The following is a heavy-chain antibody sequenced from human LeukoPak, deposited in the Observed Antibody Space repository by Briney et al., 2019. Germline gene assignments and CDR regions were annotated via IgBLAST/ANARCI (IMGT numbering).Heavy chain of an antibody. CDR2: ISSGSSAI. CDR1: GFTFSHYS. D-gene: IGHD3-10*01. J-gene: IGHJ4*02. Sequence: GGSLRLSCAVSGFTFSHYSMIWVNQTPGKGREWVSYISSGSSAICYADSVKGRFTISRDSANNSLYLQVNSLRAEDTAVYYCARVYSANGYGSGYYDYWGQGTLVTVSS. CDR3: ARVYSANGYGSGYYDY. V-gene: IGHV3-48*04.